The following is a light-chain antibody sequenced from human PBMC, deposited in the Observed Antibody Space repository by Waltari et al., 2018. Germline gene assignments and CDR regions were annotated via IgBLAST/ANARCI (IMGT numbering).Light chain of an antibody. CDR1: KSVSYY. CDR2: DAT. V-gene: IGKV3-11*01. J-gene: IGKJ4*01. Sequence: ELVFTQSPATLSLAPGERATLSGRARKSVSYYFDWYQQKPGQAPRLLISDATNRATDIPARFSGSGSRTDFTLTISSLEPEDFAVYFCHQRSDWPPVFGGGTKVEIK. CDR3: HQRSDWPPV.